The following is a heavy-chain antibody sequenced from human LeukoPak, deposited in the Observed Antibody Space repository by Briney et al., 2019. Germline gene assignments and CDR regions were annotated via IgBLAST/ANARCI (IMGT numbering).Heavy chain of an antibody. Sequence: GGSLRLSCSASGFTFRNFWMTWVRQAPGKGLEWVSYISSSGSTIYYADSVKGRFTISRDNAKNSLYLQMNSLRAEDTAVYYCARVDYDYVWGSYRYFDYWGQGTLVTVSS. CDR3: ARVDYDYVWGSYRYFDY. D-gene: IGHD3-16*02. CDR1: GFTFRNFW. J-gene: IGHJ4*02. CDR2: ISSSGSTI. V-gene: IGHV3-48*04.